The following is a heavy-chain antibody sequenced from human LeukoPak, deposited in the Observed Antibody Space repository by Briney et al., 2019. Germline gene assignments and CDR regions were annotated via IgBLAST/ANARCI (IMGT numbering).Heavy chain of an antibody. Sequence: PSETLSLTCTVSGYSISSGYYWGWIRQPPGKGLEWIGSIYHSGSTYYNPSLKSRVTISVDTSKNQFSLKLSSVTAADTAVYYCADGIRVATRGGVFFDYWGQGTLVTVSS. CDR2: IYHSGST. D-gene: IGHD5-24*01. J-gene: IGHJ4*02. CDR3: ADGIRVATRGGVFFDY. V-gene: IGHV4-38-2*02. CDR1: GYSISSGYY.